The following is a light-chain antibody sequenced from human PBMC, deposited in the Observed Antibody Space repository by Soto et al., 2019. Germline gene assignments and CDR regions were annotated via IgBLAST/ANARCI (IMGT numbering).Light chain of an antibody. CDR3: SSYAGSTGV. Sequence: QSALTQPPSASGSPGQSVTISCTGTSSDVGGYNYVSWYQQHPGKAPKLMIYEVSKRPSGVPDRFSGSKSGNTASLTVSGLQAEDEADYYCSSYAGSTGVFCGGTKLNVL. V-gene: IGLV2-8*01. J-gene: IGLJ2*01. CDR1: SSDVGGYNY. CDR2: EVS.